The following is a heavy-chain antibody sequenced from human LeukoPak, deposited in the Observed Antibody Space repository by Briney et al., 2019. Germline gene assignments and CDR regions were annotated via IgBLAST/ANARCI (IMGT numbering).Heavy chain of an antibody. CDR2: IYHSGST. J-gene: IGHJ5*02. CDR3: ARDCITMVRGVITPPGGFDP. D-gene: IGHD3-10*01. Sequence: SETLSLTCAVSGYSISSGYYWGWIRQPPGKGLEWIGSIYHSGSTYYNPSLKSRVTISVDTSKNQFSLKLSSVTAADTAVYYCARDCITMVRGVITPPGGFDPWGQGTLVTVSS. CDR1: GYSISSGYY. V-gene: IGHV4-38-2*02.